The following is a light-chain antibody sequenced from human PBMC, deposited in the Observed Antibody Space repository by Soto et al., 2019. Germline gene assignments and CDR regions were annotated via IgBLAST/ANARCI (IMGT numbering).Light chain of an antibody. J-gene: IGLJ1*01. CDR3: SSYTSSPGV. Sequence: SVLTQPASVSGSPGQSITISCTGTSSDVGGYNYVSWYQQHPGKAPKLMIYDVSNRPSGVSNRFSGSKSGNTASLTISGLQAEDEADYYCSSYTSSPGVFGTGTKVTAL. CDR2: DVS. CDR1: SSDVGGYNY. V-gene: IGLV2-14*01.